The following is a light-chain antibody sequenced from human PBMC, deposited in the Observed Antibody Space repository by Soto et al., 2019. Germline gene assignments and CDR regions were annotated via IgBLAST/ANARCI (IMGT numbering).Light chain of an antibody. Sequence: QSVLTQPASVSGSPGQSITISCTGTSSDVGAYNYVSWYQQHPGKAPKLMIYEVSNRPSGVSDRFSGSKSGNTASLTISGLRAEDEADYYCGSYTTSSNYVFGTGTKVTVL. CDR2: EVS. CDR1: SSDVGAYNY. J-gene: IGLJ1*01. V-gene: IGLV2-14*01. CDR3: GSYTTSSNYV.